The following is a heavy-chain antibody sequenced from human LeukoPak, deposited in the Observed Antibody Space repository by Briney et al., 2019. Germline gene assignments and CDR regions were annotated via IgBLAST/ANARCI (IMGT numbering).Heavy chain of an antibody. D-gene: IGHD4-23*01. CDR1: GFTFSTYW. J-gene: IGHJ4*02. V-gene: IGHV3-21*01. CDR2: ISSSSSYM. CDR3: ARSPTPYRGDLGY. Sequence: GGSLRLSCAASGFTFSTYWLHWVRQAPGEGLVWVSAISSSSSYMYYADSVKGRFTISRDNAKNSLYLQMHSLRAEDTAVYYCARSPTPYRGDLGYWGQGTLVTVSS.